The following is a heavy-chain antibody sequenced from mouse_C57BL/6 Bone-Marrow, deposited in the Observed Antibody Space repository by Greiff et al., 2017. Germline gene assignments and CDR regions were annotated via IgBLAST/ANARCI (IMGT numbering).Heavy chain of an antibody. D-gene: IGHD6-1*01. Sequence: EVQRVESGGDLVKPGGSLKLSCAASGFTFSSYGMSWVRQTPDKRLEWVATISSGGSYTYYPDSVKGRFTISRDNATNTLYLQRSSLKSEDTAMYYCARRRLPAWFAYWGQGTLVTVSA. CDR1: GFTFSSYG. CDR2: ISSGGSYT. CDR3: ARRRLPAWFAY. J-gene: IGHJ3*01. V-gene: IGHV5-6*01.